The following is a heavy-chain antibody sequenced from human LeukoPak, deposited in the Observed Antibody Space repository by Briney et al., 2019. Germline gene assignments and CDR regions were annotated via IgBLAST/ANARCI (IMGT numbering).Heavy chain of an antibody. D-gene: IGHD1-26*01. J-gene: IGHJ3*02. CDR2: ISSSGSTV. CDR3: ARDKVGATHWAYDAFDI. V-gene: IGHV3-48*03. Sequence: GGSLRLSCTVSEFTFSSYEMNWVRQAPGKGLEWVSYISSSGSTVYYADSVKGRFTISRDNAKNSLYLQMNSLRAEDAAVYYCARDKVGATHWAYDAFDIWGQGTMVTVSS. CDR1: EFTFSSYE.